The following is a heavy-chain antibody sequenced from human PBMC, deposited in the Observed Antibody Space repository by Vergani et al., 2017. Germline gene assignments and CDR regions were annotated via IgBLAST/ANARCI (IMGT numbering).Heavy chain of an antibody. CDR1: GGSFNDYW. Sequence: QAQLQQWGAGLLKPSETLSLTCAIYGGSFNDYWWTWIRQPPGKGLEWIGEINHSGSTNYNPSLKSRVTISVDTSKNQFSLKLSSVTAADTAVYYCARGNRLLWFGEPRMGMDVWGQGP. CDR2: INHSGST. CDR3: ARGNRLLWFGEPRMGMDV. V-gene: IGHV4-34*01. D-gene: IGHD3-10*01. J-gene: IGHJ6*02.